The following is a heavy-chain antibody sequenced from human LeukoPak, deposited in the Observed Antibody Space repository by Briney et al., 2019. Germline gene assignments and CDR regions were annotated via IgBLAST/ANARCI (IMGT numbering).Heavy chain of an antibody. D-gene: IGHD6-19*01. CDR1: GYTFTSYY. V-gene: IGHV1-46*01. CDR3: ARDSFHSSGWSSLGAFDI. CDR2: INPSGGST. J-gene: IGHJ3*02. Sequence: ASVKVSCKASGYTFTSYYMRWVRQAPGQGLEWMGIINPSGGSTSYAQKFQGRVTMTRDTSTSTVYMELSSLRSEDTAVYYCARDSFHSSGWSSLGAFDIWGQGTMVTVSS.